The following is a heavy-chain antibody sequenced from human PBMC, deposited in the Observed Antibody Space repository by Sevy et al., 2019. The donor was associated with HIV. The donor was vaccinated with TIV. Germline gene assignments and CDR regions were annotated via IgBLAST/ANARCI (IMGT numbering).Heavy chain of an antibody. CDR1: GFTFSSYG. Sequence: GGSLRLSCAASGFTFSSYGMHWVRQAPGKGLEWVAVISYDGSNKYYADSVKGRFTISRDNSKNTLYLQMNSLRAEDTAVYYCAKDVDTAMNVFDYWGQGTLVTVS. CDR2: ISYDGSNK. CDR3: AKDVDTAMNVFDY. J-gene: IGHJ4*02. D-gene: IGHD5-18*01. V-gene: IGHV3-30*18.